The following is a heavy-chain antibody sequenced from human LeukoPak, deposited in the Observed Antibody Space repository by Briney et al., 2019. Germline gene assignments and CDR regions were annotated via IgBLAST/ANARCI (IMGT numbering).Heavy chain of an antibody. CDR2: IKQDGSEK. J-gene: IGHJ4*02. CDR3: ASRPLGPAAQYYFDY. V-gene: IGHV3-7*01. Sequence: GGSLRLSCAAFSGYWMTWVRQAPGKGLEWVANIKQDGSEKYYVDSVKGRFTISRDNAKNSLYLQMNSLRAEDTAVYYRASRPLGPAAQYYFDYWGQGTLVTVSS. CDR1: SGYW. D-gene: IGHD2-2*01.